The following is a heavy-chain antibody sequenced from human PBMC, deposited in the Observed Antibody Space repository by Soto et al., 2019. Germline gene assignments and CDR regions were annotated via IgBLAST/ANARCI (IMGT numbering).Heavy chain of an antibody. CDR1: GGTFSSYA. CDR2: IIPIFGTA. CDR3: ARAIVGANGFTYYFDY. V-gene: IGHV1-69*13. J-gene: IGHJ4*02. D-gene: IGHD1-26*01. Sequence: ASVKVSCKASGGTFSSYAISWVRQAPGQGLEWMGGIIPIFGTANYAQKFQGRVTITADESTSTAYMELSSLRSEDTAVYYCARAIVGANGFTYYFDYCGQRTLVTVSS.